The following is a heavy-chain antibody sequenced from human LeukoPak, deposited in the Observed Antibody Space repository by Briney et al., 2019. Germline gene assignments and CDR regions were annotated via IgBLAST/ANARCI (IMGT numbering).Heavy chain of an antibody. CDR3: ARGPRAALEWLPQALDI. V-gene: IGHV4-34*01. D-gene: IGHD3-3*01. Sequence: SETLSLTCAVYLGSFSGYYWSWIRQPPGKGLEWIGEINHSGSTNYNPSLKSRVTISVDTSKNQLSLKRSSVSAADTAVYYWARGPRAALEWLPQALDIWGQGTMVTVSS. J-gene: IGHJ3*02. CDR1: LGSFSGYY. CDR2: INHSGST.